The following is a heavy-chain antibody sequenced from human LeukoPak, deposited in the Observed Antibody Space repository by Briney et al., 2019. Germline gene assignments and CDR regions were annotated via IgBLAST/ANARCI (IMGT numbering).Heavy chain of an antibody. V-gene: IGHV4-34*01. D-gene: IGHD1-26*01. CDR3: ARGLDTYKSGVD. Sequence: SETLSLTCAVYGGSFSGYYCTWIRQPPGKGLEWIGEIHPSGSTNYNPSLMSRVSLSLDTSKNQFSLSLSSVTAADTAVYFCARGLDTYKSGVDWGQGTLVTVSS. J-gene: IGHJ4*02. CDR2: IHPSGST. CDR1: GGSFSGYY.